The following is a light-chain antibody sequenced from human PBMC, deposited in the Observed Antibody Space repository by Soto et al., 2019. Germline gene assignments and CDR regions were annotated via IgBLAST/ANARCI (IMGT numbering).Light chain of an antibody. Sequence: EIVMTQSPATLSVSPGERATLSCRASQSVTTFLAWYQQKPDQAPRLLIYDASTRATGIPARFSGSGSGTDFTLTISSLEPEDFAVYYCQQRSNWPPVITFGGGTKVDIK. CDR3: QQRSNWPPVIT. J-gene: IGKJ4*01. V-gene: IGKV3-11*01. CDR1: QSVTTF. CDR2: DAS.